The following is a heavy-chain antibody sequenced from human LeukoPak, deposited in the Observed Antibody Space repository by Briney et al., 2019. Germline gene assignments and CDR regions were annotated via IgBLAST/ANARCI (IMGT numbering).Heavy chain of an antibody. J-gene: IGHJ4*02. D-gene: IGHD2-21*02. CDR3: ATDRDNSDWQKRFDS. Sequence: GGSLRLSCAASGFTFSTYWINWYRRAPGKGLEWVGNINQDASEINYVDSVRGRFTISRDNAKNSLHLQMNSLRAEGTAVYYCATDRDNSDWQKRFDSWGQGTLVTVSS. CDR1: GFTFSTYW. CDR2: INQDASEI. V-gene: IGHV3-7*01.